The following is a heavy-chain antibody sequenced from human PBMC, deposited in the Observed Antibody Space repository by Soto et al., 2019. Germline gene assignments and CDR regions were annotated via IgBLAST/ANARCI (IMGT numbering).Heavy chain of an antibody. CDR2: INHSGST. D-gene: IGHD2-21*02. J-gene: IGHJ6*04. Sequence: SETLSLTCAVYGGSFRGYYWSWIRQPPGKGLEWIGEINHSGSTNYNPSLKSRVTISVDTSKNQFSLKLSSVTAADTAVYYCARWQKTTASVDVWGKGTTVTVSS. CDR1: GGSFRGYY. CDR3: ARWQKTTASVDV. V-gene: IGHV4-34*01.